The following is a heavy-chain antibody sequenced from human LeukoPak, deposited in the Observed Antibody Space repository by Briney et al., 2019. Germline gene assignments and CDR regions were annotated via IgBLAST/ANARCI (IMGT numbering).Heavy chain of an antibody. V-gene: IGHV4-39*01. J-gene: IGHJ4*02. CDR1: GVSISSSNSY. CDR3: ASLRERSYYARGFDY. D-gene: IGHD1-26*01. CDR2: IYYSGST. Sequence: SETLSLTCTVSGVSISSSNSYWGWIRQTPGKGLEWIGSIYYSGSTFYSPSLKSRVTISVDTSKNQFSLKLTSVTAADTAVYYCASLRERSYYARGFDYWGQGTLVTVSS.